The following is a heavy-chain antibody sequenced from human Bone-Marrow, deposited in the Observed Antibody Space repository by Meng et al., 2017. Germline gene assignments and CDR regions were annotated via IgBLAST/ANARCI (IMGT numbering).Heavy chain of an antibody. Sequence: GESLKISCAASGFTFSSYAMSWVRQAPGKGLEWVSAISGSGGSIYYADSVKGRFTISRDNAKNSLYLQMNSLRAEDTAVYYCARDAPGWELGAGMDVWGQGTTVTVSS. V-gene: IGHV3-23*01. CDR2: ISGSGGSI. CDR1: GFTFSSYA. CDR3: ARDAPGWELGAGMDV. D-gene: IGHD1-26*01. J-gene: IGHJ6*02.